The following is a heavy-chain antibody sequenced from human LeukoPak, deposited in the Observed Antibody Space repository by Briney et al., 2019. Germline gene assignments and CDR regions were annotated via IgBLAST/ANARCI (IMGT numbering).Heavy chain of an antibody. D-gene: IGHD6-13*01. J-gene: IGHJ4*02. CDR3: ARDSPYSSSSLGFDY. Sequence: ASVKVSCKASGYKFTSYSVSWVRQAPGQGLEWMGWISGYNGNTNFAQKFQGRVTMTTDTSTSTAYMELRSLRSDDTAVYYCARDSPYSSSSLGFDYWGQGTLVTVSS. CDR2: ISGYNGNT. V-gene: IGHV1-18*01. CDR1: GYKFTSYS.